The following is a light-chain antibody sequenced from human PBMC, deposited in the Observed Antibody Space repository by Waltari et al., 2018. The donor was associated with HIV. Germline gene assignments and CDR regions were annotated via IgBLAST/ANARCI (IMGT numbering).Light chain of an antibody. J-gene: IGLJ1*01. CDR3: CSCPRSGIRYV. CDR1: SSNVGSDDL. Sequence: QSALTQPASVSGSPGQSITISCTGTSSNVGSDDLVSWYQQHPGAAPKLIIYEVTKRPSGVSNRFYGSKSGNTASLTISGLQAEDEADYYCCSCPRSGIRYVFGTGTKVTVL. V-gene: IGLV2-23*02. CDR2: EVT.